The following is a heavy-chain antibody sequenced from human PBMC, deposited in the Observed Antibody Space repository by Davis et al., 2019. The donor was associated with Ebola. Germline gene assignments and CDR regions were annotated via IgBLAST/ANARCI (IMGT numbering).Heavy chain of an antibody. CDR2: IYYSGST. D-gene: IGHD4-17*01. CDR3: ARRTVTKNFDY. CDR1: GGPISSYY. V-gene: IGHV4-59*08. J-gene: IGHJ4*02. Sequence: MPSETLSLTCPVSGGPISSYYWSWIRQPPGKGLEWIGYIYYSGSTNYNPSLTSRVTISVDTSTNKFSLKLSAATAADTAVYYCARRTVTKNFDYWGQGTLVTVSS.